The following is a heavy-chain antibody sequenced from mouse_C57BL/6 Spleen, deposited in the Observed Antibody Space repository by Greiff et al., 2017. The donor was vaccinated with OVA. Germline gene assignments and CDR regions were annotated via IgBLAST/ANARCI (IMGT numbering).Heavy chain of an antibody. CDR1: GFTFSSYA. CDR2: ISDGGSYT. J-gene: IGHJ4*01. D-gene: IGHD1-1*01. Sequence: EVQLQESGGGLVKPGGSLKLSCAASGFTFSSYAMSWVRQTPEKRLEWVATISDGGSYTYYPDNVKGRFTISRDNAKNNLYLQMSHLKSEDTAMYYGARASYGSSFAMDYWGQGTSVTVSS. V-gene: IGHV5-4*01. CDR3: ARASYGSSFAMDY.